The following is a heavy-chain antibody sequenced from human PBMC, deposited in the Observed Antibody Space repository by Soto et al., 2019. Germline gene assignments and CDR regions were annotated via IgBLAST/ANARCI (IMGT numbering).Heavy chain of an antibody. Sequence: PGGSLRLSCTASGFSFSNYAMNWVRQAPGKGLEWVSHIWSSTSDIWYADSVKGRFTISRDNAKNSLYLQMNSLRDEDTAVYYCSREPAGDVWGQGTTVTVSS. CDR2: IWSSTSDI. CDR1: GFSFSNYA. D-gene: IGHD2-2*01. CDR3: SREPAGDV. J-gene: IGHJ6*02. V-gene: IGHV3-48*02.